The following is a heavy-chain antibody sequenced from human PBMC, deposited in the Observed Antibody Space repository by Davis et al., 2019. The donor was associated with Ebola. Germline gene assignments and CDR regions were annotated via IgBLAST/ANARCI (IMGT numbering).Heavy chain of an antibody. D-gene: IGHD3-3*01. CDR2: IIPIFGTA. CDR1: GGTFSSYA. V-gene: IGHV1-69*13. Sequence: AASVKVSCKASGGTFSSYAISWVRQAPGQGLEWMGGIIPIFGTANYAQKFQGRVTITADESTSTAYMELRSLRSDDTAVYYCAREFWQTWFDPWGQGTLVTVSS. J-gene: IGHJ5*02. CDR3: AREFWQTWFDP.